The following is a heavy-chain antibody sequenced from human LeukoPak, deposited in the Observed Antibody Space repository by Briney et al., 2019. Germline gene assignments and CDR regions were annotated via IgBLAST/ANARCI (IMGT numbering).Heavy chain of an antibody. CDR1: GGTFSSYA. CDR2: IIPILGIA. CDR3: AREPHSYYYYYGMDV. D-gene: IGHD5-18*01. V-gene: IGHV1-69*04. J-gene: IGHJ6*02. Sequence: ASVKVSCKASGGTFSSYAISWVRQAPGQGLEWMGRIIPILGIANYAQKFQGRVTITADKSTSTAYMELSSLRSEDTAAYYCAREPHSYYYYYGMDVWGQGTTVTVSS.